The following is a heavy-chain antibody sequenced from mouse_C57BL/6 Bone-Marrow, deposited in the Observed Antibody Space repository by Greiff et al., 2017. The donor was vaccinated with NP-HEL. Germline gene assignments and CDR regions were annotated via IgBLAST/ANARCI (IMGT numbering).Heavy chain of an antibody. CDR2: ISSGGSYT. CDR3: ARRGIYYYGSSPWFAY. V-gene: IGHV5-6*02. Sequence: EVKLVESGGDLVKPGGSLKLSCAASGFTFSSYGMSWVRQTPDKRLEWVATISSGGSYTYYPDSVKGRFTFSRDNAKNTLYLQMSSLKSEDTAMYYCARRGIYYYGSSPWFAYWGQGTLVTVSA. CDR1: GFTFSSYG. D-gene: IGHD1-1*01. J-gene: IGHJ3*01.